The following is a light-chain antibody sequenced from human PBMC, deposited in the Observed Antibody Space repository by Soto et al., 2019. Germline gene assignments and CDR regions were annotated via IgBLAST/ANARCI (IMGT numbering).Light chain of an antibody. CDR1: SSNIGAGYD. Sequence: QSVLTQPPSVSGAPGQRVTISCTGSSSNIGAGYDVHWYQQLPGTAPKLLIHGNSNRPSGVPDRFSGSKSGTSASLAITGLQAEDEADYYCQSYDSSLSVVVFGGGTKLTVL. V-gene: IGLV1-40*01. CDR2: GNS. J-gene: IGLJ2*01. CDR3: QSYDSSLSVVV.